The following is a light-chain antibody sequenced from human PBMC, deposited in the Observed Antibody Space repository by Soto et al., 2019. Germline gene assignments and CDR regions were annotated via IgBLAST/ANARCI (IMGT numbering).Light chain of an antibody. CDR2: DAS. CDR1: QSIGNS. CDR3: QQYKSYSQT. Sequence: DIQMTQSPSTLSASVGDRVTITCRASQSIGNSLAWYQQKPGKAPKLLIFDASSLEGGVPSRFSGSGSGTAFTLSISSLQPDDFASYYCQQYKSYSQTFGQGTKVEIQ. J-gene: IGKJ1*01. V-gene: IGKV1-5*01.